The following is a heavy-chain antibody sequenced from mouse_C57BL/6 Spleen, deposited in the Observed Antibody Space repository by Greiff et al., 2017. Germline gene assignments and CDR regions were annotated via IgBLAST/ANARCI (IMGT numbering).Heavy chain of an antibody. CDR1: GYTFTSYG. Sequence: LQESGAELARPVASVKLSCKASGYTFTSYGISWVKQRTGQGLEWIGEIYPRSGNTYYNEKFKGKATLTADKSSSTAYMELRSLTSEDSAVYFCAREGDYYAMDYWGQGTSVTVSS. J-gene: IGHJ4*01. V-gene: IGHV1-81*01. CDR2: IYPRSGNT. CDR3: AREGDYYAMDY.